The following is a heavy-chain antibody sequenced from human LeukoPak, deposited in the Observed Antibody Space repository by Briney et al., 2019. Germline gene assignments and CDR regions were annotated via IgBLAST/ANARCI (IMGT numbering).Heavy chain of an antibody. CDR2: IYYSGST. V-gene: IGHV4-59*01. J-gene: IGHJ5*02. CDR3: ARELGHIVDT. Sequence: SETLSLTCTVSGGSISSYYWSWIRQPPGKGLEWIGYIYYSGSTNYNPSLKSRVTISVDTSKNQFSLKLSSVTAADTAVYYCARELGHIVDTWGQGTLVTVSS. D-gene: IGHD2-21*01. CDR1: GGSISSYY.